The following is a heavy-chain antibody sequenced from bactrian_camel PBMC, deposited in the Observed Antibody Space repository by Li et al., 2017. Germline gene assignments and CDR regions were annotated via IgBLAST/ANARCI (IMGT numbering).Heavy chain of an antibody. V-gene: IGHV3S67*01. CDR2: IRRDDLT. Sequence: DVQLVESGGGSVQTGGSLRLSCAPSGLSISDFSMAWFRQSPGKEREGVAAIRRDDLTAYTDSVKGRFTTSKDNTKNTLYLQMNSLKTEDTGMYYCAKNQRGGSYYPDYNAWGQGTQVTVS. CDR1: GLSISDFS. CDR3: AKNQRGGSYYPDYNA. J-gene: IGHJ6*01. D-gene: IGHD2*01.